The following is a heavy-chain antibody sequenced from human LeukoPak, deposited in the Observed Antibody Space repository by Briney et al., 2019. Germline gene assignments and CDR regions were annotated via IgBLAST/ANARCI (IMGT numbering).Heavy chain of an antibody. J-gene: IGHJ4*02. D-gene: IGHD1/OR15-1a*01. CDR1: GFTFSSSA. CDR2: ISNNGGYT. CDR3: AKGNNYFDY. V-gene: IGHV3-23*01. Sequence: PGGSLRLSCAASGFTFSSSAMSWVRQAPGKGLEWVSAISNNGGYTYYADSVQGRFTISRDNSKNTLYLQMNSLRAEDTAVYYCAKGNNYFDYWGQGTLVTVSS.